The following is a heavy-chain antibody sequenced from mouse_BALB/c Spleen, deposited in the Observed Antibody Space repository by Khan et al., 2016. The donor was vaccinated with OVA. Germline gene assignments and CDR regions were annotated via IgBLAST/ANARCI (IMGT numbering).Heavy chain of an antibody. D-gene: IGHD1-1*02. V-gene: IGHV1-77*01. J-gene: IGHJ3*01. CDR1: GYTFTDYV. CDR2: IYPGSGTT. CDR3: AKNYASWFAY. Sequence: QVQLQQSGPELMKPGASVNISCKASGYTFTDYVINWVKQRTGQGLEWIGEIYPGSGTTYYNEKFKGKATLTADKSSNTAYMQLSSLISEDSAVXFCAKNYASWFAYWGQGTLVTVSA.